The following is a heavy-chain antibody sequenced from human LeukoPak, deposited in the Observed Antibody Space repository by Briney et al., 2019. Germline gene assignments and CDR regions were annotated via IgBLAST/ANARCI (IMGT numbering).Heavy chain of an antibody. CDR2: INPNSGGT. D-gene: IGHD3-22*01. CDR3: ARDLDSSGYYYWFDY. V-gene: IGHV1-2*02. Sequence: EASVKVSCKASGYTFTGYYMHWVRQAPGQGLEWMGWINPNSGGTNYAQKFQGRVTMTRDTSISTAYMELSRLRSDDTAVYYCARDLDSSGYYYWFDYWGQGTLVTVSS. J-gene: IGHJ4*02. CDR1: GYTFTGYY.